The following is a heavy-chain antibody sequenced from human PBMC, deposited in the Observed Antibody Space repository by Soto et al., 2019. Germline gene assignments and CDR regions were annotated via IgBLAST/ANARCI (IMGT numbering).Heavy chain of an antibody. V-gene: IGHV3-33*01. Sequence: PGGSLRLSCAASGFTFSTYGMHWVRQAPGKGLEWVAVIWYDGGNKYYADSVKGRFIISRDNSENTLYLQMSSLRAEDTAVYFCVRDLDRGIFDYWGQGTPVTVSS. CDR2: IWYDGGNK. CDR3: VRDLDRGIFDY. D-gene: IGHD5-18*01. J-gene: IGHJ4*02. CDR1: GFTFSTYG.